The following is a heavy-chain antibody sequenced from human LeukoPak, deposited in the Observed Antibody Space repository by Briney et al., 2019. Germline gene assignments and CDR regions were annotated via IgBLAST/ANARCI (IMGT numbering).Heavy chain of an antibody. CDR3: ARGEVDTSGWDCFHF. V-gene: IGHV1-2*02. Sequence: GASVKVSCKASGYTFTAFHMHWVRRAPGQGLEWMGWINPNTGATNYPQKLQGRVTMTTDTSISTAYMELSSLRSDDTAFYYCARGEVDTSGWDCFHFWGQGALVTVSS. CDR1: GYTFTAFH. CDR2: INPNTGAT. D-gene: IGHD6-19*01. J-gene: IGHJ4*02.